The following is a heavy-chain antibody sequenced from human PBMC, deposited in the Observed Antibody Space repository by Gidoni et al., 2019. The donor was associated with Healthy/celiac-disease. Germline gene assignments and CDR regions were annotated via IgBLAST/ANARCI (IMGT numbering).Heavy chain of an antibody. Sequence: QVQLVQSGAEVKKPGASVKVSCKVSGYTPTELSMHWVRQAPGKGLEWMGGFDPEDGETIYAQKFQGRVTMTEDTSIDTAYMELSSLRSEDTAVYYCATTPIPMGELLRVRAFDIWGQGTMVTVSS. D-gene: IGHD1-26*01. J-gene: IGHJ3*02. CDR2: FDPEDGET. V-gene: IGHV1-24*01. CDR1: GYTPTELS. CDR3: ATTPIPMGELLRVRAFDI.